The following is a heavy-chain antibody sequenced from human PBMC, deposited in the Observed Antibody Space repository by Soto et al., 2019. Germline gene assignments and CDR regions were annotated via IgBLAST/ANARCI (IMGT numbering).Heavy chain of an antibody. D-gene: IGHD3-3*01. CDR1: GSTFTRYY. Sequence: GXSVKVSCKASGSTFTRYYMHWVRQAPGQGLEWMGILTPSGRRTSYANKFKGXXTMTRDTXXSTVHMALSSLRSEDTAVYYCARGGFLESSFDYWGQGTLVTLSS. CDR2: LTPSGRRT. CDR3: ARGGFLESSFDY. V-gene: IGHV1-46*03. J-gene: IGHJ4*02.